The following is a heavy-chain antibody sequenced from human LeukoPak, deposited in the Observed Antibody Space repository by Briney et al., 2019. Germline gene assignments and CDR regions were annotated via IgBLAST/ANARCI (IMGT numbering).Heavy chain of an antibody. Sequence: ASVKVSCKASGYTFTGYYMHWVRQAPGQGLEWMGWMNPNSGNTGYAQKFQGRVTMTRNTSISTAYMELSSLRSEDTAVYYCARGPQLLGHAFDIWGQGTMVTVSS. CDR2: MNPNSGNT. CDR3: ARGPQLLGHAFDI. V-gene: IGHV1-8*02. D-gene: IGHD1-1*01. CDR1: GYTFTGYY. J-gene: IGHJ3*02.